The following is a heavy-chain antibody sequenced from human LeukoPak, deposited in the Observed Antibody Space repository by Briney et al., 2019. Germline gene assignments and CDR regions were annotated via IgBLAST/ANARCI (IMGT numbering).Heavy chain of an antibody. D-gene: IGHD3-3*01. Sequence: ASVKVSCKSSGYTFSGYYMHWVRQAPCRGLEWMGWINPNRGGTNYAQKCQGRVNMTRDTSIGTAYMALSRLGSDDTAVYYLARDLWTFWSRYSWAYWGQGTLVTVSS. J-gene: IGHJ4*02. CDR2: INPNRGGT. CDR1: GYTFSGYY. V-gene: IGHV1-2*02. CDR3: ARDLWTFWSRYSWAY.